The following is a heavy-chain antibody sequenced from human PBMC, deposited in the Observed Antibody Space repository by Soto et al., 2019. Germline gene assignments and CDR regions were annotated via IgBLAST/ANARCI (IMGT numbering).Heavy chain of an antibody. CDR3: ARDHGQSRDIFDI. D-gene: IGHD2-15*01. V-gene: IGHV1-2*02. CDR2: INPNSGGT. J-gene: IGHJ3*02. Sequence: XSVKGSCKASGYIFTDYYIHWVRQAPGQGLEWMGWINPNSGGTTFAEKFEARVTLTRDTSISTVYMELSRLRSDDTAVYYCARDHGQSRDIFDIWGQGTMVTVSS. CDR1: GYIFTDYY.